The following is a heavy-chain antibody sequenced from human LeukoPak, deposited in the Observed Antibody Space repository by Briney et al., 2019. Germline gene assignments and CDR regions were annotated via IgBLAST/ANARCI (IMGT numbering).Heavy chain of an antibody. D-gene: IGHD2-15*01. J-gene: IGHJ4*02. Sequence: SETLSLTCTVSGGYISSSSYYRGWIRQPPGKGLEWIGSIYYSGSTYYNPSLKGRVTISVDTSKNQFSLKLSSVTAADTAVYYCARDVLYCTAGSCYFDYWGQGTLVTVSS. V-gene: IGHV4-39*07. CDR2: IYYSGST. CDR1: GGYISSSSYY. CDR3: ARDVLYCTAGSCYFDY.